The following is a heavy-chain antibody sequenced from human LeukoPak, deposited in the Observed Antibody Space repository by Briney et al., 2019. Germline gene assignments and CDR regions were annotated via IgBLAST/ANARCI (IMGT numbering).Heavy chain of an antibody. D-gene: IGHD2-15*01. CDR3: ARCGQGSYYYYGMDV. CDR1: GGSISSYY. CDR2: IYYSGST. Sequence: SETLSLTCTVSGGSISSYYWSWIRQPPGKGLEWIGYIYYSGSTNYNPSLKSRVTISVDTSKNQFSLKLSSVTAADTAVYYCARCGQGSYYYYGMDVWGQGTTVTVSS. V-gene: IGHV4-59*08. J-gene: IGHJ6*02.